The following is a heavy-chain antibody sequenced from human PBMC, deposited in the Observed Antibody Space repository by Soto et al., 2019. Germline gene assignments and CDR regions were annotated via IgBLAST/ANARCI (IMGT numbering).Heavy chain of an antibody. D-gene: IGHD3-10*01. Sequence: EVQLLESGGGLVQPGGSLRLSCAASGFTFSSYAMSWVRQAPGKGLEWVSAISGSGGSTYYADSVKGRFTISRDNSKNTLYLQMNRLRAEDTAVYYCAKDQSLYYYGSGSYFWWDWYFDLWGRGTLVTVSS. V-gene: IGHV3-23*01. CDR2: ISGSGGST. CDR3: AKDQSLYYYGSGSYFWWDWYFDL. J-gene: IGHJ2*01. CDR1: GFTFSSYA.